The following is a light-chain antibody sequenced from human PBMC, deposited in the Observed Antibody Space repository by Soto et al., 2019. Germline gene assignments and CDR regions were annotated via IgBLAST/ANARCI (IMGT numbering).Light chain of an antibody. V-gene: IGLV2-14*01. CDR3: ASYTGSTTLVL. Sequence: QSALTQPASVSGSPGQSITISCTGTSGDVGAYNYVSWYQQHPGKAPKLMIYEVSSRPSGVSNRFSGSRSGNTASLTSSGLRAEDEGDYYCASYTGSTTLVLFGGGTKLTVL. CDR2: EVS. CDR1: SGDVGAYNY. J-gene: IGLJ2*01.